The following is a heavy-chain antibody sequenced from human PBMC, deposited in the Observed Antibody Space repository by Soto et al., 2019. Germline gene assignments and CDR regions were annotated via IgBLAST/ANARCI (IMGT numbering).Heavy chain of an antibody. CDR3: ARDDTAMNY. CDR2: ISSSSSYT. V-gene: IGHV3-11*06. Sequence: LRLSCAASGFTFSDYYMSWIRQAPGKGLEWVSYISSSSSYTNYADSVKGRFTISRDNAKNSLYLQMNSLGAEDTAVYYCARDDTAMNYWGQGTLVTVSS. CDR1: GFTFSDYY. J-gene: IGHJ4*02. D-gene: IGHD5-18*01.